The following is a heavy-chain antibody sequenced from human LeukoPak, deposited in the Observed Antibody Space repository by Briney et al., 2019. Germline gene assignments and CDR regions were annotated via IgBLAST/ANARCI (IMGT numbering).Heavy chain of an antibody. D-gene: IGHD2-2*01. V-gene: IGHV4-59*12. CDR2: IYYRGST. J-gene: IGHJ6*03. Sequence: TASETLSLTCTVSGGSISSYYWSWIRQPPGKGLEWIGYIYYRGSTNYNPSLKSRVTISVDRSKNQFSLKLSSVTAADTAVYYCARASWGSYYYYYMDVWGKGTTVTVSS. CDR3: ARASWGSYYYYYMDV. CDR1: GGSISSYY.